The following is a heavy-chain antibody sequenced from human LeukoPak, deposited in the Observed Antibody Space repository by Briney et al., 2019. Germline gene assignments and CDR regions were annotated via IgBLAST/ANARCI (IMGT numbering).Heavy chain of an antibody. D-gene: IGHD3-3*01. Sequence: TGGSLRLSCAASGFTFSSYGMHWVRQAPGKGLEWVAVIWYDGSNKYYADSVKGRFTISRDNSKNTLYLQMNSLRAEDTAVYYCARSYYDFWSGYRLGYGVDVWGQGTTVTVSS. J-gene: IGHJ6*02. CDR2: IWYDGSNK. CDR1: GFTFSSYG. V-gene: IGHV3-33*01. CDR3: ARSYYDFWSGYRLGYGVDV.